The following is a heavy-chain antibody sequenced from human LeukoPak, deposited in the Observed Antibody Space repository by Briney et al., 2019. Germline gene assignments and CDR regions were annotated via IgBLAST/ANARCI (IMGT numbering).Heavy chain of an antibody. CDR1: GDSTNGDS. J-gene: IGHJ1*01. Sequence: SETLSLTCSVSGDSTNGDSWSWIRQPPGKGLEWMGFISVTGSTSYNASLGSRITISLQTSTNQFSLDLRSVTAADTAIYYCATFDMMTGYSDSWGQGTLVTVSS. CDR2: ISVTGST. V-gene: IGHV4-59*01. CDR3: ATFDMMTGYSDS. D-gene: IGHD3-9*01.